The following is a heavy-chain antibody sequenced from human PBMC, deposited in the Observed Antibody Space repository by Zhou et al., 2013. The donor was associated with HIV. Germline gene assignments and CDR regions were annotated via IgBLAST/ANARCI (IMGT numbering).Heavy chain of an antibody. V-gene: IGHV1-18*01. Sequence: QVQLVQSGAEVKKPGASVKVSCKASGYTFTTSGVSWVRQAPGQGLEWMGWISTYSSNTKYAQRLQGRVTMTTDTPANTAYMELRSLRSDDTAVYYCARDESGSSSFYGMDVWGQGTTVTVSS. CDR1: GYTFTTSG. CDR3: ARDESGSSSFYGMDV. J-gene: IGHJ6*02. D-gene: IGHD1-26*01. CDR2: ISTYSSNT.